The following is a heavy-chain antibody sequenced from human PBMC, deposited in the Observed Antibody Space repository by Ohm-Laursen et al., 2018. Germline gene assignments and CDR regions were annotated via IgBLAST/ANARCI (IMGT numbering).Heavy chain of an antibody. V-gene: IGHV3-21*01. Sequence: GSLRLSCAASGFTLSTIKMNWFRQAPGKGLEWVSSISSSSSYIYYADSVKGRFTISRDNAKNSLYLQMNSLRAEDTAVYYCARGWDYYDSSGYYYEYLDYWGQGTLVTVSS. D-gene: IGHD3-22*01. CDR3: ARGWDYYDSSGYYYEYLDY. J-gene: IGHJ4*02. CDR2: ISSSSSYI. CDR1: GFTLSTIK.